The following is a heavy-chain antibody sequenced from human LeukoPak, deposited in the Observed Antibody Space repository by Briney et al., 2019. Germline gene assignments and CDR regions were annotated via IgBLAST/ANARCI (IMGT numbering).Heavy chain of an antibody. CDR3: ATDREEVGVFDY. D-gene: IGHD1-26*01. CDR1: GYTLTELS. CDR2: FDPEDGET. J-gene: IGHJ4*02. Sequence: ASGKFSCKVSGYTLTELSMHWVRQAPGKGLEWTGSFDPEDGETIYAQKFQGRVTMTEDTSTDTAYMELSSLRSEDTAVYYCATDREEVGVFDYWGQGTLVTVSS. V-gene: IGHV1-24*01.